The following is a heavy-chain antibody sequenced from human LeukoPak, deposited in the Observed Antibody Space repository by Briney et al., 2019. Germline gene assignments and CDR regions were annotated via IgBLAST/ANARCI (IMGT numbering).Heavy chain of an antibody. CDR2: INHNGNVN. D-gene: IGHD4-23*01. V-gene: IGHV3-7*03. J-gene: IGHJ4*02. Sequence: GGSLRLSCAASGFTFSSYWMNWARQAPGKGLEWVASINHNGNVNYYVDSVKGRFTISRDNSKNTLYLQMNSLRAEDTAVYYCAKNTYGGIWGSIDYWGQGTLVTVSS. CDR3: AKNTYGGIWGSIDY. CDR1: GFTFSSYW.